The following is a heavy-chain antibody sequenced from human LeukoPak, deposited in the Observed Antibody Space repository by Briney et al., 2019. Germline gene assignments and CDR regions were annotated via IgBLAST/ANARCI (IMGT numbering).Heavy chain of an antibody. V-gene: IGHV4-34*01. Sequence: SETLSLTCAVYGGSFSGYYWSWIRQPPGKGLEWIGEINHSGSTNYNPSLKSRVTISVDTSKNQFSLKLSSVTAADTAVYYCASPAVLMGWFGELLSSPMDVWGKGTTVTVPS. CDR2: INHSGST. D-gene: IGHD3-10*01. J-gene: IGHJ6*03. CDR1: GGSFSGYY. CDR3: ASPAVLMGWFGELLSSPMDV.